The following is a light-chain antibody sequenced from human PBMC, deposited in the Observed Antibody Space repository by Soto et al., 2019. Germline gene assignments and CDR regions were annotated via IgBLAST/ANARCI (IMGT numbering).Light chain of an antibody. V-gene: IGLV2-14*02. CDR1: SSDVGSYNL. CDR2: EGS. J-gene: IGLJ2*01. CDR3: SSFSSTTATTVV. Sequence: QSALTQPASVSGSPGQSITISCTGTSSDVGSYNLVSWYQQHPGKAPKLMIYEGSKRPSGVSNRFSASKSGNTASLTISGLQAEDEADYFCSSFSSTTATTVVFGGGTKVTVL.